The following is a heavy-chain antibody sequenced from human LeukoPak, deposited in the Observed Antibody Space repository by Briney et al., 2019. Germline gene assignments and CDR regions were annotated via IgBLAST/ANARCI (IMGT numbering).Heavy chain of an antibody. Sequence: GGSLRLSCAASGFTFSSYAMHWVRQAPGKGLEWVAVISYDGSNKYYADSVKGRFTISRDNSKNTLYLQMNSLRAEDTAVYYCAKDIPFIYYDSSGLGRFDIWGQGTMVTVSS. CDR2: ISYDGSNK. CDR1: GFTFSSYA. CDR3: AKDIPFIYYDSSGLGRFDI. D-gene: IGHD3-22*01. V-gene: IGHV3-30-3*01. J-gene: IGHJ3*02.